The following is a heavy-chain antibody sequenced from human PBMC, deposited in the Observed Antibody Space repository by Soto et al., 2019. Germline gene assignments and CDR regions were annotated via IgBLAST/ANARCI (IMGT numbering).Heavy chain of an antibody. CDR2: IHYSGTT. CDR3: ARYNSYAIDY. V-gene: IGHV4-59*01. CDR1: GTSISSYY. D-gene: IGHD2-8*01. Sequence: VQLQESGPGLVKSSETLSLTCTVSGTSISSYYWSWIRQPPGKGLEWIANIHYSGTTNYNPSLASRVTLSVDTSKNHFSLKMTSVTAADRAMYFCARYNSYAIDYWGRGTLVTVSS. J-gene: IGHJ4*02.